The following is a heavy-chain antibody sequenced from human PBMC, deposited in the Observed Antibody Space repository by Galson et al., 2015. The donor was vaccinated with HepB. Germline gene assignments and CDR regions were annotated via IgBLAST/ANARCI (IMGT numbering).Heavy chain of an antibody. Sequence: SLRLSCAASGFTFSSYAMSWVRQAPGKGLEWVSAISGSGGSTYYADSVKGRFTISRDNSKNTLYLQMNSLRAEDTAVYYCAKDLWAGGYYFDYWGQGTLVTVSS. CDR3: AKDLWAGGYYFDY. J-gene: IGHJ4*02. CDR2: ISGSGGST. V-gene: IGHV3-23*01. D-gene: IGHD3/OR15-3a*01. CDR1: GFTFSSYA.